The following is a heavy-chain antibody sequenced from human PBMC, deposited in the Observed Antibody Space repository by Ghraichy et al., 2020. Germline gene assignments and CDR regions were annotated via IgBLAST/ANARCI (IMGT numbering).Heavy chain of an antibody. CDR3: ATGGAGDWNPPPLFHY. CDR2: IYYSGST. J-gene: IGHJ4*02. CDR1: GGSMSRYY. V-gene: IGHV4-59*12. Sequence: SETLSLTCTVSGGSMSRYYWSWIRQPPGNGLEWIGFIYYSGSTNSNPSLKSRVCRSVDTSKNQFSLNLTSVTAAAAAVYYCATGGAGDWNPPPLFHYWGQGGLVTVSS. D-gene: IGHD2-21*02.